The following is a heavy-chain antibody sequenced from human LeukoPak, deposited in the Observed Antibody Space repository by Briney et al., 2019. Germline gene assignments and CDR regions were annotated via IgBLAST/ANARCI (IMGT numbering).Heavy chain of an antibody. V-gene: IGHV3-23*01. J-gene: IGHJ4*02. CDR1: GFTFSNYA. D-gene: IGHD6-19*01. CDR2: ISGSGGST. CDR3: ARDPYSSGWYFDY. Sequence: GGSLRLPCAASGFTFSNYAMSWVRQAPGKGLEWVSAISGSGGSTYYADSVKGRFTISRDNSKNTLYLQMNSLRAEDTAVYYCARDPYSSGWYFDYWGQGTLVTVSS.